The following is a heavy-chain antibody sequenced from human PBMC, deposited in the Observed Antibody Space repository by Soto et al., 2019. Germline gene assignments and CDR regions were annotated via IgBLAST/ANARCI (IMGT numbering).Heavy chain of an antibody. D-gene: IGHD1-1*01. V-gene: IGHV1-3*01. CDR1: GYTFTNYA. CDR2: INAGNGDT. CDR3: ARSANWNFDY. Sequence: GASVKVSFKASGYTFTNYAMHWVRQAPGQRLEWMGWINAGNGDTKYSQNFQGRVTITTDTSATTAYMELSSLKSEDTAVYYCARSANWNFDYWGQGTLVTVSS. J-gene: IGHJ4*02.